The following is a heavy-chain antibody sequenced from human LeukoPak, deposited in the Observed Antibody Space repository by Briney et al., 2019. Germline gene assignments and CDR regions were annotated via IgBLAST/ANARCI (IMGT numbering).Heavy chain of an antibody. Sequence: PGGSLRLSCVASGFTVSSNYMSWVRQAPGKGLEWVSVIYSGGSTYYADSVKGRFTISRDNTKNTMYLQMNSLRAEDTAVYYCARGGPAAGRFDYWGQGTLVTVSS. D-gene: IGHD6-13*01. V-gene: IGHV3-66*01. CDR3: ARGGPAAGRFDY. CDR2: IYSGGST. J-gene: IGHJ4*02. CDR1: GFTVSSNY.